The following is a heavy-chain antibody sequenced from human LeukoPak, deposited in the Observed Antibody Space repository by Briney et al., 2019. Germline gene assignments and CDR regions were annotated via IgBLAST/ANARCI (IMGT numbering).Heavy chain of an antibody. V-gene: IGHV3-53*01. J-gene: IGHJ3*02. D-gene: IGHD4-11*01. Sequence: GGSLRLSCAASGFTVSSNYMSWVRQAPGKGLEWVTVIYSGGSTYYADSVKGRFTISRDNSKNTLYLQMNSLRAEDTAVYYCARDPGDYDAFDIWGQGTMVTVSS. CDR1: GFTVSSNY. CDR3: ARDPGDYDAFDI. CDR2: IYSGGST.